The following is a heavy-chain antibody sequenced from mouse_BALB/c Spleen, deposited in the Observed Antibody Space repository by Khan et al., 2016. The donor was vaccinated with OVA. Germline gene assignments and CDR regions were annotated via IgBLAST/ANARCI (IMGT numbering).Heavy chain of an antibody. Sequence: EVELVESGGGLVQPGGSRKLSCEASGFTFSRFGMHWVSQAPEKGLEWVAYICSGSSTIYYTDTMKGRCPISRDNSKNTLFLQMTSLRSEDTTRDDCARDSNFDYWGQGTTLTVSS. CDR1: GFTFSRFG. V-gene: IGHV5-17*02. J-gene: IGHJ2*01. CDR3: ARDSNFDY. CDR2: ICSGSSTI.